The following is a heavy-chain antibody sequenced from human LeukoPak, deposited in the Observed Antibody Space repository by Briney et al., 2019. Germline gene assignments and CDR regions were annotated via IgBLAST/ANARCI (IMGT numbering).Heavy chain of an antibody. D-gene: IGHD1-26*01. CDR3: TRDSGTYKWFDP. Sequence: GGSLRLSCAASGFTFSGSAIHWVRQSSGKGLEGVGQIDKNDKVYAKANAKAATVKGSFTSSRDDSLNTAYLQMKSLKTEDTALYYCTRDSGTYKWFDPWGQGNLCTVSS. V-gene: IGHV3-73*01. J-gene: IGHJ5*02. CDR2: IDKNDKVYAK. CDR1: GFTFSGSA.